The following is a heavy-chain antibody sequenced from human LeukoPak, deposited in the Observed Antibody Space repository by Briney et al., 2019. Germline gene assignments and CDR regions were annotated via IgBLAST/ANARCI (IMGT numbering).Heavy chain of an antibody. J-gene: IGHJ5*02. Sequence: PSETLSLTCAVFGGSFSGYYWSWIRQPPGKGLEWIGYIYHSGSTYYNPSLKSRVTISVDRSKNQFSLKLSSVTAADTAVYYCARNHYDFWSGYYDFDPWGQGTLVTVSS. V-gene: IGHV4-30-2*01. CDR1: GGSFSGYY. CDR2: IYHSGST. CDR3: ARNHYDFWSGYYDFDP. D-gene: IGHD3-3*01.